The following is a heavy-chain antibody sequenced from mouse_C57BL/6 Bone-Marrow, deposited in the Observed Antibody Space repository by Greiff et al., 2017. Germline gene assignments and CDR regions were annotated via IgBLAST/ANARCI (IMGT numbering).Heavy chain of an antibody. CDR2: IYPGGGYT. CDR1: GYTFTNYW. Sequence: QVQLQQSGAELVRPGASVKLSCTASGYTFTNYWMGWAKQRPGHGLEWIGKIYPGGGYTNYNEKFKGKATLTADKSSSTAYMQFSSLTSEDSAIYYCARRYYAKDYWGQGTSVTVSS. CDR3: ARRYYAKDY. J-gene: IGHJ4*01. V-gene: IGHV1-63*01.